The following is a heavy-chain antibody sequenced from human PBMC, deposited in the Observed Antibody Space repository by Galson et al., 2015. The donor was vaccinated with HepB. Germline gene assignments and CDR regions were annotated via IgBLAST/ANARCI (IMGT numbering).Heavy chain of an antibody. Sequence: SGYSFTNYAIHWVRQAPGQGLEWMAWINTNTGNPTYAQGFTGRFVFSLDTSVSRAHLQISSLKVEDTAIYYCARSQWELPALDIWGQGTMVTVSS. CDR1: GYSFTNYA. CDR3: ARSQWELPALDI. V-gene: IGHV7-4-1*02. J-gene: IGHJ3*02. D-gene: IGHD1-26*01. CDR2: INTNTGNP.